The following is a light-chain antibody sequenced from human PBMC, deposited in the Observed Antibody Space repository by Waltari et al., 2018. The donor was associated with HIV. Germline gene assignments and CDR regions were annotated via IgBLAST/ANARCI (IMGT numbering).Light chain of an antibody. CDR3: QQYSITPVT. CDR2: WAS. Sequence: DIVMTQSPDSLAVSLGERATMNCKSSQSVLYSSNNKNYLAWYQQKPGQPPKLIIYWASTRESGVPDRFSGSGSATDFTLTISSLQAEDVAVYYCQQYSITPVTFGQGTKLEIK. V-gene: IGKV4-1*01. CDR1: QSVLYSSNNKNY. J-gene: IGKJ2*01.